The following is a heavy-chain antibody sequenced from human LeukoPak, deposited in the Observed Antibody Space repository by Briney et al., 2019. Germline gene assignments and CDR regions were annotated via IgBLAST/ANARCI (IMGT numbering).Heavy chain of an antibody. D-gene: IGHD2-15*01. Sequence: ASVKVSCKASGYTFTSYYMHWVRQAPGQGLEWMGIINPSGGSTSYAQKFQGRVTITRDTSTSTVYMALSSLRSEDTAVYYCAREGYCSGGSCYSDAFDIWGQGTMVTVSS. CDR2: INPSGGST. CDR3: AREGYCSGGSCYSDAFDI. J-gene: IGHJ3*02. CDR1: GYTFTSYY. V-gene: IGHV1-46*01.